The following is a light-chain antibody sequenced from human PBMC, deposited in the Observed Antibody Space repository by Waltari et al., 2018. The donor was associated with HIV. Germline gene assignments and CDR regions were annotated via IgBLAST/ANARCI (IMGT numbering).Light chain of an antibody. CDR3: MQALQAYS. CDR1: QTLLYSDGYND. J-gene: IGKJ2*01. Sequence: DIVMTQSPLSLPVTPGESASISCRSSQTLLYSDGYNDLDWYQQKPGQSPRLLIYKTSNRASGVSDRFSGSASGTDFTLRISRVEAEDVGVYYCMQALQAYSFGQGTKLEIK. CDR2: KTS. V-gene: IGKV2-28*01.